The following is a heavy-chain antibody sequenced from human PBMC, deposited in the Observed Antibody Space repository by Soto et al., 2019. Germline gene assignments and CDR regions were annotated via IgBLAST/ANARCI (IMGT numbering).Heavy chain of an antibody. CDR1: GGSISSGGYS. CDR2: IYHSGST. V-gene: IGHV4-30-2*01. CDR3: AAGGGLPRYY. Sequence: QLQLQESGSGLVKPSQTLSLTCAVSGGSISSGGYSWSWIRQPPGKGLEWIGYIYHSGSTYYNPSLQTRVTRPVDRSKNQFPLKLSSVTAADTAVYYCAAGGGLPRYYWGQGTLVTVSS. D-gene: IGHD5-12*01. J-gene: IGHJ4*02.